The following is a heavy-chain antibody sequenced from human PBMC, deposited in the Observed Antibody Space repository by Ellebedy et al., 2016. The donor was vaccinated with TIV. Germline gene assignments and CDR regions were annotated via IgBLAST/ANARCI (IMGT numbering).Heavy chain of an antibody. J-gene: IGHJ4*02. CDR1: GFTFATNA. CDR3: AKGPAAGESKTDS. D-gene: IGHD6-13*01. V-gene: IGHV3-23*01. CDR2: ISASGGST. Sequence: GESLKISCAASGFTFATNALSWVRQAPGKGLEWVSGISASGGSTYYADSVKGRFTISRDNSVNTLYLQMNSLRAEDTAIYYCAKGPAAGESKTDSWGQGILVTVSS.